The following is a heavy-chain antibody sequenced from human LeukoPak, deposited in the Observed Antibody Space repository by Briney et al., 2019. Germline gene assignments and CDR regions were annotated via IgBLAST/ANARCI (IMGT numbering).Heavy chain of an antibody. V-gene: IGHV4-59*01. D-gene: IGHD5-24*01. J-gene: IGHJ4*02. CDR3: AIGVEMATTMGY. CDR1: GGSISSYY. Sequence: SETLSLTCTVSGGSISSYYWSWVRQPPGKGLEWIGYIYYSGSTNYNPSLKSRVTISVDTSKNQFSPKLSSVTAADTAVYYCAIGVEMATTMGYWGQGTLVTVSS. CDR2: IYYSGST.